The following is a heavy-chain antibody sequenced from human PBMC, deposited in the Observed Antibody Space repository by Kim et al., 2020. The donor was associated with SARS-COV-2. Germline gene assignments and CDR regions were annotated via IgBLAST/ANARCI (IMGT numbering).Heavy chain of an antibody. CDR1: GFTFSSYA. CDR3: AREDSYYYYCMDV. CDR2: ISYDGSNK. Sequence: GGSLRLSCAASGFTFSSYAMHWVRQAPGKGLEWVAVISYDGSNKYYADSVKGRFTISRDNSKNTLYLQMNSLRAEDTAVYYCAREDSYYYYCMDVWGQGTTVTVSS. V-gene: IGHV3-30*04. J-gene: IGHJ6*02. D-gene: IGHD3-22*01.